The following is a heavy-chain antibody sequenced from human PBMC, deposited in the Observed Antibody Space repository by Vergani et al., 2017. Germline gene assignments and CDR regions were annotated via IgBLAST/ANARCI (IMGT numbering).Heavy chain of an antibody. D-gene: IGHD6-13*01. J-gene: IGHJ4*02. CDR2: IYYSGST. Sequence: QVQLQESGPGLVKPSQTLSPTCTAPGGSISSGDDYWSWIRQPPGKGLEWIGYIYYSGSTNYNPSLKSRVTISVDTSKNQFSLTLSSVTAADTAVYYCARVGSSWTVFDYWGQGTLVTVSS. CDR1: GGSISSGDDY. V-gene: IGHV4-30-4*08. CDR3: ARVGSSWTVFDY.